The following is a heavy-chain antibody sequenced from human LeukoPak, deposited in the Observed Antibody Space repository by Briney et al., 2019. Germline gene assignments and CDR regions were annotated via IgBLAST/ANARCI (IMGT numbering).Heavy chain of an antibody. Sequence: PGGSLRLSCAASGFTFSDSAMHWVRRASGKGLEWVGRMRSKSNNYATAYAASVKGRFTISNDDSKSTAYLQMNTLRAEDTAVYYCARDSIRDTHFYEGTRQFDYWGQGTLVTVSS. D-gene: IGHD2/OR15-2a*01. CDR2: MRSKSNNYAT. CDR3: ARDSIRDTHFYEGTRQFDY. CDR1: GFTFSDSA. V-gene: IGHV3-73*01. J-gene: IGHJ4*02.